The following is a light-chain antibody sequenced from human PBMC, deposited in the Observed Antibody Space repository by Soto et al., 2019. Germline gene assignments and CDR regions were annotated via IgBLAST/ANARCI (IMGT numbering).Light chain of an antibody. CDR1: QGIRTD. CDR3: RQDHQYPWT. V-gene: IGKV1-6*01. CDR2: AAS. J-gene: IGKJ1*01. Sequence: IKMSQTPSSFFAYGGAVVNITYGASQGIRTDLGWYQQKPGKAPRLLIYAASSLQSGVPSRFSGSGSGTDFRLTISSLQPEDFATYYCRQDHQYPWTFGQGTKVDI.